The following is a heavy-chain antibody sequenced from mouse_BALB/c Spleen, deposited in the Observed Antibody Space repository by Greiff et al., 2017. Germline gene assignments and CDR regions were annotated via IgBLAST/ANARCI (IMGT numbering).Heavy chain of an antibody. Sequence: QVQLKQSAAELARPGASVKMSCKASGYTFTSYTMHWVKQRPGQGLEWIGYINPSSGYTEYNQKFKDKTTLTADKSSSTAYMQLSSLTSEDSAVYYCARAGYGSSSWFAYWGQGTLVTVSA. D-gene: IGHD1-1*01. CDR2: INPSSGYT. CDR3: ARAGYGSSSWFAY. J-gene: IGHJ3*01. CDR1: GYTFTSYT. V-gene: IGHV1-4*02.